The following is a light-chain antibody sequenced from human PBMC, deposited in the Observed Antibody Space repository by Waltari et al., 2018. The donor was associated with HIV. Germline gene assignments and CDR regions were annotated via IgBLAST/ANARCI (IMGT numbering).Light chain of an antibody. Sequence: EIVLTQSPGTLSLSPGERATLTCRASQTINRSFLAWYQQKPGQAPRLLVSGASSRATGVSYRFSGSGSGTDFTLTISRLEPEDFAVYYCQQYGGSPLTFGGGTKVEI. CDR1: QTINRSF. CDR2: GAS. CDR3: QQYGGSPLT. J-gene: IGKJ4*01. V-gene: IGKV3-20*01.